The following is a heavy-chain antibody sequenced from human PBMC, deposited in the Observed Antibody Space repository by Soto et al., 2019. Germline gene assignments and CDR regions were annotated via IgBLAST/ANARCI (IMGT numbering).Heavy chain of an antibody. CDR1: GGSISDDSY. D-gene: IGHD2-2*01. Sequence: PSETLSLTCTVSGGSISDDSYWSWIRQTPGKGLEWIGYIYHTGNTYYNPSLRSRVSISVDKSKCQFSLKLISVTAADTAVYFCARDEYQLLSSVSWFDSWGQGTLVTVSS. J-gene: IGHJ5*01. CDR3: ARDEYQLLSSVSWFDS. CDR2: IYHTGNT. V-gene: IGHV4-30-4*01.